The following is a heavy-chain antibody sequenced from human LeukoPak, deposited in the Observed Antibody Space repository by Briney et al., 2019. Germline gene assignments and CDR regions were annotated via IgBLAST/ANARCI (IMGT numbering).Heavy chain of an antibody. D-gene: IGHD6-19*01. CDR2: ISLNSGGT. CDR3: ARGSHSSGWSTWFDP. CDR1: GFTFTGYY. J-gene: IGHJ5*02. Sequence: ASVKVSCKASGFTFTGYYIHWVRQAPGQGLERMGWISLNSGGTNYAQKFQGRVTMTRDTSISAAYMEVSRLRSDDTAVYYCARGSHSSGWSTWFDPWGQGTLVTVSS. V-gene: IGHV1-2*02.